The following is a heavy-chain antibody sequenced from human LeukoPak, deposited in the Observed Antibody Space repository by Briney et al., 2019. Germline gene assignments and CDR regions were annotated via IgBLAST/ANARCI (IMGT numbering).Heavy chain of an antibody. Sequence: SETLSLTCSVSGVSVGSHFWSWVRQPAGKALEWLGRVSASGAISSNPSLNSRVTMSLDTSKNQFSLKLTSGTAADTAVYFCARAYCGGDCTAGGAFDIWGQGTMVTVYS. CDR3: ARAYCGGDCTAGGAFDI. J-gene: IGHJ3*02. CDR1: GVSVGSHF. CDR2: VSASGAI. D-gene: IGHD2-21*01. V-gene: IGHV4-4*07.